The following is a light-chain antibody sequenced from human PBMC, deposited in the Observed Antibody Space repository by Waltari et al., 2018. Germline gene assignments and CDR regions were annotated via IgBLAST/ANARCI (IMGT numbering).Light chain of an antibody. Sequence: QSVLTQPPSVSAAPGQKVTISCCGSSSNIGNHFVSWYQQLPGTATKLLIYDNDKRPSGIPDRFSGSKSGTSATLCITGLQAGDEADYYCGTWDNSLSGGVFGGGTKVTVL. CDR3: GTWDNSLSGGV. CDR1: SSNIGNHF. CDR2: DND. J-gene: IGLJ3*02. V-gene: IGLV1-51*01.